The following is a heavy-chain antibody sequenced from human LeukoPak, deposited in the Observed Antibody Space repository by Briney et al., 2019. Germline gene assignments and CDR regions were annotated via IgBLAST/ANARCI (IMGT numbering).Heavy chain of an antibody. CDR2: VWHDGSKT. J-gene: IGHJ4*02. CDR3: AKDSNDNGDYNYFDF. D-gene: IGHD4-17*01. Sequence: PGRSLKLSCAASGFTFSGCHIHWVRQAPGKGLEWVALVWHDGSKTYYADSVKGRFTVSGDNSKNTLFLQMNSLRAEDTGVYYCAKDSNDNGDYNYFDFWGQGTLVIVSS. V-gene: IGHV3-33*06. CDR1: GFTFSGCH.